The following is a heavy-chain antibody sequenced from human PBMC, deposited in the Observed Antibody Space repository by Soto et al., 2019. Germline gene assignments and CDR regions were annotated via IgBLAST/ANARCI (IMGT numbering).Heavy chain of an antibody. V-gene: IGHV4-4*02. CDR2: IYRTGSS. Sequence: QVQLQESGPGLVKPSGTLSLTCAVSGGSFTSNNWWTWVRQPPGQGLEWIGEIYRTGSSNYNPSLTSRVTISLDKSDNQFSLKVTSLTAADTAVYFCASRDPGTSVDYWGQGTLVTVSS. D-gene: IGHD1-7*01. CDR1: GGSFTSNNW. J-gene: IGHJ4*02. CDR3: ASRDPGTSVDY.